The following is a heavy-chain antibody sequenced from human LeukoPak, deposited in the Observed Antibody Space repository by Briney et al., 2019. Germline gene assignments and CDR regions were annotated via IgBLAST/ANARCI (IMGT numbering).Heavy chain of an antibody. CDR2: FYYSGST. Sequence: SETLSLTCTVSGGSISSSSYYWGWIRQPPGKGLEWIGSFYYSGSTYYNPSLMSRVTISVDTSKNQFSLKVNSVTAADTAVYYCARLMRATDYFDNWGQGTLVTVSS. CDR1: GGSISSSSYY. CDR3: ARLMRATDYFDN. V-gene: IGHV4-39*01. D-gene: IGHD1-26*01. J-gene: IGHJ4*02.